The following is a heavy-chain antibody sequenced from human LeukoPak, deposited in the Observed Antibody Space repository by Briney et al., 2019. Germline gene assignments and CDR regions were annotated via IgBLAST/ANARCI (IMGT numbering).Heavy chain of an antibody. V-gene: IGHV3-21*01. CDR1: GFTFSSYS. D-gene: IGHD1-26*01. J-gene: IGHJ3*02. CDR3: ARGLVGATSAFDI. Sequence: GGSLRLSCAASGFTFSSYSMNWVRQAPGKGLEWVSSISSSSSYIYYADSVKGRFTISRDNAKNSLYLPMNSLRAEDTAVYYWARGLVGATSAFDIWGQGTMVTVSS. CDR2: ISSSSSYI.